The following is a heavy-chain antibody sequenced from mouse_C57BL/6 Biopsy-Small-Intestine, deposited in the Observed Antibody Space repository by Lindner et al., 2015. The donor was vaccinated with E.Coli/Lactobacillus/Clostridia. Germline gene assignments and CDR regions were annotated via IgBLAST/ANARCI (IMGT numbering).Heavy chain of an antibody. CDR3: ARLIWPLYDYYGMDV. V-gene: IGHV1-64*01. D-gene: IGHD2-14*01. CDR1: GYTFNSYY. Sequence: SVKVSCKASGYTFNSYYMCWVRQAPGQGLEWMGIINPTGGNTTYAQKFQGRVTMTRDTSTRTVYMELSSLRSEDTAVYYCARLIWPLYDYYGMDVWGQGTTVTVSS. J-gene: IGHJ4*01. CDR2: INPTGGNT.